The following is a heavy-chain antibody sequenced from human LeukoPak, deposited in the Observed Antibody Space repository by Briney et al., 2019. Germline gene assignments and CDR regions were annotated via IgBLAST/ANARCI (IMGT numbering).Heavy chain of an antibody. Sequence: ASVKVSCKASGYTFTSYYMHWVRQAPGQGLEWMGMINPSGGSTSYAQKFQGRVTMTRDMSTSTVYMELSSLRSEDTAVYYCARDGGCGGDCHYYYYYMDVWGKGTTVTVSS. CDR2: INPSGGST. V-gene: IGHV1-46*01. CDR3: ARDGGCGGDCHYYYYYMDV. D-gene: IGHD2-21*02. CDR1: GYTFTSYY. J-gene: IGHJ6*03.